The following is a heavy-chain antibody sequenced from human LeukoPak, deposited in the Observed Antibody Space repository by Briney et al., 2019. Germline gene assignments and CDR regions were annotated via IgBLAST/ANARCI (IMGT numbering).Heavy chain of an antibody. CDR2: IYYSGST. CDR1: GGSISNYY. CDR3: ARFSYYYYMDV. V-gene: IGHV4-59*01. Sequence: KPSETLSLTCTVSGGSISNYYWSWVRQPPGKGLEWIGYIYYSGSTNYNPSLKSRVTISVDTSKNQFSLQLSSVTAADTAVYYCARFSYYYYMDVWGKGTTVTISS. J-gene: IGHJ6*03.